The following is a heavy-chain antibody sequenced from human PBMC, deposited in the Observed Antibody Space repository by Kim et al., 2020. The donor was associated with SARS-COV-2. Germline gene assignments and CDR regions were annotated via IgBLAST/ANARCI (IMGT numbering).Heavy chain of an antibody. J-gene: IGHJ4*02. D-gene: IGHD3-10*01. CDR3: AKGYGSGSYPIDY. Sequence: YADSVKCRFTISRDNAKNSLYLQMNSLRAEDTALYYCAKGYGSGSYPIDYWGQGTLVTVSS. V-gene: IGHV3-9*01.